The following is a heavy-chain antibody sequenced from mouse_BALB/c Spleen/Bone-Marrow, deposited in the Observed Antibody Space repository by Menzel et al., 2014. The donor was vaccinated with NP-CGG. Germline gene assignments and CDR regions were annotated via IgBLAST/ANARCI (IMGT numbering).Heavy chain of an antibody. V-gene: IGHV1-14*01. CDR1: GYTFTSYV. D-gene: IGHD3-2*01. CDR2: INPYNDGT. J-gene: IGHJ2*01. CDR3: ARPRQLGLPYSLDY. Sequence: VQLQQSGPKLVKPGASVKMSCKASGYTFTSYVMHWVQQKPEQSLEWIGYINPYNDGTKYNEKFKGRATLTSDNSSKTAFMELSSLTSEDSAVYYCARPRQLGLPYSLDYWGQGTTLTVSS.